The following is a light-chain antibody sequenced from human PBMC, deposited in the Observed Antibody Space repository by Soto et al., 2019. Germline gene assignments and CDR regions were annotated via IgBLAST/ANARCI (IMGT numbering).Light chain of an antibody. Sequence: DIQMTQSPSTLSASVGDRFTITFRASQSISSWLAWYQQKPGKAPNLLIYAASSLQSGVPSRFSGSGSGTDFTLTINSLQPEDIATYYCQQTNSFPRTFGQGTKVDIK. CDR2: AAS. CDR3: QQTNSFPRT. V-gene: IGKV1-12*01. CDR1: QSISSW. J-gene: IGKJ1*01.